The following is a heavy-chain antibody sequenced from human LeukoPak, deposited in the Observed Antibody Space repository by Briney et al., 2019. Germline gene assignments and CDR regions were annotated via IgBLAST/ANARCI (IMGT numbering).Heavy chain of an antibody. CDR1: GDSISTYY. J-gene: IGHJ5*02. V-gene: IGHV4-59*01. D-gene: IGHD4-17*01. Sequence: SETLSLTCTVSGDSISTYYWTWIRQPPGKGLEWIGYISDSGSTNYNPSLKSRVTISLDTSKNQFSLKLISLAAADTAAYYCARVEYGDYGWFPPWGQGTLVTVS. CDR2: ISDSGST. CDR3: ARVEYGDYGWFPP.